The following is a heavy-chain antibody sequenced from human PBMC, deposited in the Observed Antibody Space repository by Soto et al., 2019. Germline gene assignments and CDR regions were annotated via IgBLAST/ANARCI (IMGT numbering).Heavy chain of an antibody. Sequence: VGSLRLSCAASGFTVSTNYRTWVRQTPGKGLEWVSIIYSNGNTYYADSVKGRFTISRDNSKNTLYLQMNSLRVDDTAVYYCVVEDLGMEVWGQGTTVTVSS. D-gene: IGHD2-15*01. CDR1: GFTVSTNY. CDR2: IYSNGNT. J-gene: IGHJ6*02. CDR3: VVEDLGMEV. V-gene: IGHV3-53*01.